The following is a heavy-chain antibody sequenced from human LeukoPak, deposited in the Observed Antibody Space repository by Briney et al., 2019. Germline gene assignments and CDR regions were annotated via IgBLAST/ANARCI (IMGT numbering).Heavy chain of an antibody. Sequence: PGGSLRLSCAASGFTFSSYGMHWDRQAPGKGLEWVAFIRYDGSNKYYADSVKGRFTISRDNSKNTLYLQMNSLRAEDTAVYYCAKDREYDFWSGYFDYWGQGTLVTVSS. V-gene: IGHV3-30*02. CDR3: AKDREYDFWSGYFDY. J-gene: IGHJ4*02. CDR2: IRYDGSNK. CDR1: GFTFSSYG. D-gene: IGHD3-3*01.